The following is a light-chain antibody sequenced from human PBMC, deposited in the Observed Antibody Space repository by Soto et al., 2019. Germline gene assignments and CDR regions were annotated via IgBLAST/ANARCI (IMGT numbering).Light chain of an antibody. Sequence: ESVLTQSPGTLSLSPGERATLSCRASPSVSGSNLAWYQQKPGQAPRLVIYGASSRATGIPDRFSGSGSGTDFTLTISRLEPEDFAVYYCQQYGSSAWTFGQGTKVDIK. V-gene: IGKV3-20*01. CDR1: PSVSGSN. CDR2: GAS. J-gene: IGKJ1*01. CDR3: QQYGSSAWT.